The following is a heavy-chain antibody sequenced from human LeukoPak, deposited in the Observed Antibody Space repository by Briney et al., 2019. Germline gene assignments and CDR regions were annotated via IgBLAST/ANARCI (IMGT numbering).Heavy chain of an antibody. Sequence: EASVTVSCKASGGTFSSYAISWVRQAPGQGLEWMGGIIPIFGTANYAQKFQGRVTITTDESTSTAYMELSSLRSEDTAVYYCARGIAAAGTLTDAFDIWGQGTMVTVSS. V-gene: IGHV1-69*05. D-gene: IGHD6-13*01. J-gene: IGHJ3*02. CDR3: ARGIAAAGTLTDAFDI. CDR2: IIPIFGTA. CDR1: GGTFSSYA.